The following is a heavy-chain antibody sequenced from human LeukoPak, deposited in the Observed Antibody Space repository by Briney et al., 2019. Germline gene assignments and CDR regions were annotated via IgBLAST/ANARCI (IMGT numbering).Heavy chain of an antibody. CDR1: GYSFSSYW. V-gene: IGHV5-51*01. CDR2: IYPGDSDT. CDR3: ATYAGSSSKYFQD. J-gene: IGHJ1*01. Sequence: GESLKISCKGSGYSFSSYWIGWVRQMPGKGLEWMGIIYPGDSDTRYSPSFQGQVTTSADRSISTAYLQWSSLKASDTAMYYCATYAGSSSKYFQDWGQGTLVTVSS. D-gene: IGHD3-10*01.